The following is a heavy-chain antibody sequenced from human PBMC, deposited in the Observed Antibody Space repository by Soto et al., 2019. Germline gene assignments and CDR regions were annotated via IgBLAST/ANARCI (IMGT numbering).Heavy chain of an antibody. Sequence: QAQVVQSGAEVRKPGSSVKLSCKASEGTFNSYAIAWVRQAPGQGLEWMGGIIPYYNTLNYAQKFQDRVTITADDSTNTVYMELSSLRSDDTAVYFCASGAIRWYPYFLDSWAQGTLVTVSS. CDR3: ASGAIRWYPYFLDS. V-gene: IGHV1-69*01. J-gene: IGHJ4*02. CDR1: EGTFNSYA. D-gene: IGHD6-13*01. CDR2: IIPYYNTL.